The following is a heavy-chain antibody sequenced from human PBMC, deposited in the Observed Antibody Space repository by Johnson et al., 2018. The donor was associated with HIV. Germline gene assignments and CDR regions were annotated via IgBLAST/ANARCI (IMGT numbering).Heavy chain of an antibody. Sequence: QVQLVESGGGVVQPGRSLRLSCAASGFTFSSYAMHWVRQAPGKGLEWVAVISYDGSNKYSADSVKGRFTISSDNSKNTLYLQMNSLRAEDSAVYYCAREEYYYDNSGLMNQWKAFDIWGQGTVITVSS. J-gene: IGHJ3*02. CDR3: AREEYYYDNSGLMNQWKAFDI. CDR2: ISYDGSNK. CDR1: GFTFSSYA. V-gene: IGHV3-30-3*01. D-gene: IGHD3-22*01.